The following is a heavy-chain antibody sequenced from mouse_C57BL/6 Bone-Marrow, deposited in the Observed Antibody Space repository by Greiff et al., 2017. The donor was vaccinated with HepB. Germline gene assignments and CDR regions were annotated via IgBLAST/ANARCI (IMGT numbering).Heavy chain of an antibody. CDR1: GYSFTDYN. Sequence: EVQLQQSGPELVKPGASVKISCKASGYSFTDYNMNWVKQSNGKSLEWIGVINPNYGTTSYNQKFKGKATLTVDQYSSTAYMQLNSLTTEDSAVYYCARERFYDSLYFDYWGQGTTLTVSS. CDR2: INPNYGTT. J-gene: IGHJ2*01. CDR3: ARERFYDSLYFDY. D-gene: IGHD2-3*01. V-gene: IGHV1-39*01.